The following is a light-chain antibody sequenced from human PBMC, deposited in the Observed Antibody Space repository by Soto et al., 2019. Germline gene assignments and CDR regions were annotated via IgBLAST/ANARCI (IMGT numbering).Light chain of an antibody. CDR2: EVT. CDR3: GTWDSNLRAVV. V-gene: IGLV2-14*02. Sequence: QSALTQPASVSGSPGQSITISCAGSSGDVGNFNLVSWYQHHPGKAPKLIIYEVTKRPSGVSDRFSGSKSGNTASLDITGLQTGDEADYYCGTWDSNLRAVVFGAGTKVTVL. CDR1: SGDVGNFNL. J-gene: IGLJ2*01.